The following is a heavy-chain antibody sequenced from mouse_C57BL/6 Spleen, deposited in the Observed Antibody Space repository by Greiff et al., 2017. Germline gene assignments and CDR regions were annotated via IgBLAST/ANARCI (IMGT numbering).Heavy chain of an antibody. V-gene: IGHV1-4*01. CDR2: INPSSGYT. Sequence: QVQLQQSGAELARPGASVKMSCKASGYTFTSSTMHWVKQRPGQGLEWIGYINPSSGYTKYNQKFKDKATLTADKSSSTAYMQLSSLTSEDSAVYYCARLGYDYDGGDYWGQGTTLTVSS. CDR1: GYTFTSST. D-gene: IGHD2-4*01. CDR3: ARLGYDYDGGDY. J-gene: IGHJ2*01.